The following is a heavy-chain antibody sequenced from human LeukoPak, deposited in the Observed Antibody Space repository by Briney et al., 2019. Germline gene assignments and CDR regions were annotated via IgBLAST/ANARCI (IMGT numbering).Heavy chain of an antibody. V-gene: IGHV1-18*01. D-gene: IGHD2-2*01. CDR1: GYTFTSYG. CDR2: ISAYNGNT. J-gene: IGHJ5*02. Sequence: ASVTVSCKASGYTFTSYGISWVRQAPGQGLEWMGWISAYNGNTNYAQKLQGRVTMTTDTSTSTAYMELRSLRSDDTAVYYCAREAYCSSTSCYEGYWFDPWGQGTLVTVSS. CDR3: AREAYCSSTSCYEGYWFDP.